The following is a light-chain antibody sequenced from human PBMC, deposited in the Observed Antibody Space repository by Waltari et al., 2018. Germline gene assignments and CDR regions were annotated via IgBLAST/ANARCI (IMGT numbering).Light chain of an antibody. Sequence: DIQMTQSPSSVSASVGARVTITCRASQGISTWLAWYQQKAGKAPKLLLYAASNLQTGVPSRFSGSGSGTDFTLTISSLQPEDSATYYCQQASSFPRTFGQGTKVEIK. J-gene: IGKJ1*01. CDR2: AAS. V-gene: IGKV1-12*01. CDR3: QQASSFPRT. CDR1: QGISTW.